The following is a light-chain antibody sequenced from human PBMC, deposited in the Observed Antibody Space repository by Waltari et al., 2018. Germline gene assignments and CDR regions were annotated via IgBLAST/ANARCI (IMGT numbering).Light chain of an antibody. Sequence: EVVLTQSPGTLSLSPGERATLSCRTSQRVSSIYLAWYQQKPGQAPRLVIYGTSNRATGIPDRFSGSGSGTDFTLTISRLEPEDLAVYYCQQHAVAPSTFGQGTKVEMK. V-gene: IGKV3-20*01. CDR3: QQHAVAPST. CDR2: GTS. CDR1: QRVSSIY. J-gene: IGKJ1*01.